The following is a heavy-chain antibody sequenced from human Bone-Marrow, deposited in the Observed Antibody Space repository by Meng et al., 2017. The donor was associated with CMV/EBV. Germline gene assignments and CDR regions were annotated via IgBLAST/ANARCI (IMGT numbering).Heavy chain of an antibody. CDR1: GYTFTGHY. V-gene: IGHV1-2*02. Sequence: QVLLVQSGAGVKKPGASVKVSCKTSGYTFTGHYLHWVRQAPRQGLEWMGWINPNNGGTNYAQRFQGRVTMTRDTSISTAYMQLSRLRSDDTAVYYCARNPNDEYVWGADYWGQGSLVTVSS. J-gene: IGHJ4*02. CDR3: ARNPNDEYVWGADY. D-gene: IGHD3-16*01. CDR2: INPNNGGT.